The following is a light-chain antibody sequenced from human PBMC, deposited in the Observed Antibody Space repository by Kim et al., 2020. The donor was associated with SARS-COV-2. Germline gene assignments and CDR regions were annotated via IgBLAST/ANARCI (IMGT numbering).Light chain of an antibody. CDR1: QSVSSTY. CDR3: QHYGYSPPKWT. V-gene: IGKV3-20*01. J-gene: IGKJ1*01. Sequence: EIVLTQSPGTLSLSLGERATLSCRASQSVSSTYLAWYQQKPGQAPRLLIYGASSRATGIPDRFSGSGSGTDFTLTISRLEPEDFVVYYCQHYGYSPPKWTFGQGTKLEI. CDR2: GAS.